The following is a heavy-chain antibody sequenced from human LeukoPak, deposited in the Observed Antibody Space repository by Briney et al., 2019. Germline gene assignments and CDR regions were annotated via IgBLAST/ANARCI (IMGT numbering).Heavy chain of an antibody. CDR2: INHSGST. D-gene: IGHD6-13*01. V-gene: IGHV4-34*01. J-gene: IGHJ4*02. Sequence: SETLSLTCAVYGGSFSGYYWSWIRQPPGKGLEWIGEINHSGSTNYNPSLKSRATISVDTSKNQFSLKLSSVTAADTAVYYCARSPAAPVGYWGQGTLVTVSS. CDR3: ARSPAAPVGY. CDR1: GGSFSGYY.